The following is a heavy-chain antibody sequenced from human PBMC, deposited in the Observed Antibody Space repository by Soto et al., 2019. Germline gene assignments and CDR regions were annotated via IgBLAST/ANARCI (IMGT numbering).Heavy chain of an antibody. J-gene: IGHJ4*02. V-gene: IGHV1-69*13. Sequence: ASVKVSCKASGGTFSSYAISWVRQAPGQGLEWMGGIIPISGTANYAQKFQGRVTITADESTSTAYMELSSLRSEDTAVYYCASTTLLDCSSTSCYQWVIDYFDYWGQGTLVTVSS. CDR3: ASTTLLDCSSTSCYQWVIDYFDY. CDR2: IIPISGTA. CDR1: GGTFSSYA. D-gene: IGHD2-2*01.